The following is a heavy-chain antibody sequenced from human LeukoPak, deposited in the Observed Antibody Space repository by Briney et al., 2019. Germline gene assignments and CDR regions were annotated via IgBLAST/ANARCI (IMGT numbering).Heavy chain of an antibody. D-gene: IGHD3-9*01. Sequence: PGGSLRLSCAASGFTFSSYGMYWVRQAPGKGLEWVAVISYDGSNKYYADSVKGRFTISRDNSKNTLYLQMNSLRVEDTAVYYCAKSPLRYFDWPKPYFDYWGQGTLVTVSS. V-gene: IGHV3-30*18. CDR2: ISYDGSNK. CDR3: AKSPLRYFDWPKPYFDY. CDR1: GFTFSSYG. J-gene: IGHJ4*02.